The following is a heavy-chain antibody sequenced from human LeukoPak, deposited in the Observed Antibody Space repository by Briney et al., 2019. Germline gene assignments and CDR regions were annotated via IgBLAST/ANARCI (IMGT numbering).Heavy chain of an antibody. Sequence: SVKVSCKASGGTFSSYAISWVRQAPGQGLEWMGGIIPIFCTANYAQKFQGGVTITADESTSTAYMELSSLRSEDTAVYYSARPSLHWSGYTNPLDYWGQGTLVTVSS. V-gene: IGHV1-69*01. D-gene: IGHD3-3*01. CDR1: GGTFSSYA. CDR2: IIPIFCTA. J-gene: IGHJ4*02. CDR3: ARPSLHWSGYTNPLDY.